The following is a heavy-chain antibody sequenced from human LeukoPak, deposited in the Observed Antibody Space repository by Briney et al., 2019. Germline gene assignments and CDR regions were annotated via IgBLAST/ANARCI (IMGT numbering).Heavy chain of an antibody. D-gene: IGHD3-22*01. CDR3: ARQVLIVGGRYGMDV. J-gene: IGHJ6*02. CDR2: ISPYRGDT. Sequence: ASVKVSCKASGDIFNNYGISWVRQAPGQGLEWTGWISPYRGDTEYAQRSQGRVTMTTDTSTSTAYMEVRSLRSDDTAVYYCARQVLIVGGRYGMDVWGQGTTVTVSS. V-gene: IGHV1-18*01. CDR1: GDIFNNYG.